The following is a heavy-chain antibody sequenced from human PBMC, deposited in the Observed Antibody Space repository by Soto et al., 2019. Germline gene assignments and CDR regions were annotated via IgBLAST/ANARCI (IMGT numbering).Heavy chain of an antibody. D-gene: IGHD6-13*01. V-gene: IGHV3-21*01. CDR1: GFTFSSYS. CDR3: AGIIAAAAPWMGPDWFDP. Sequence: GGSLRLSCAASGFTFSSYSMNWVRQAPGKGLKWVSSISSSSSYIYYADSVKGRFTISRDNAKNSLYLQMNSLRAEDTAVYYCAGIIAAAAPWMGPDWFDPWGQGTLVTVSS. CDR2: ISSSSSYI. J-gene: IGHJ5*02.